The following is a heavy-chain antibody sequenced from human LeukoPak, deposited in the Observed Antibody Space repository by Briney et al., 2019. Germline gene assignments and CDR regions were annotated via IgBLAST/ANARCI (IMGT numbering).Heavy chain of an antibody. CDR2: ISSSSGNI. CDR1: GFTFSSYA. CDR3: ARDMGVLRFLEWFPPFDY. J-gene: IGHJ4*02. D-gene: IGHD3-3*01. Sequence: GRSLRLSCAASGFTFSSYAMHWVRQAPGKGLEWVSSISSSSGNIYYADSVKGRFTISRDNAKNSLSLQMNSLRAEDTAVYYCARDMGVLRFLEWFPPFDYWDQGTLVTVSS. V-gene: IGHV3-48*01.